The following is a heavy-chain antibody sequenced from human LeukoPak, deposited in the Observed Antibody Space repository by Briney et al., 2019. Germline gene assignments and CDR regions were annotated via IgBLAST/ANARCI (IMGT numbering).Heavy chain of an antibody. CDR3: AREVSGGYLDY. CDR2: ISSSGSTI. J-gene: IGHJ4*02. D-gene: IGHD3-16*02. CDR1: GFTFSSYE. V-gene: IGHV3-48*03. Sequence: GWSLTLSCPASGFTFSSYEMNWVRQAPGTGLEWVSYISSSGSTIYYADSVKGRFTISRDNAKKSLYLQMNRLRAEDTAVYYCAREVSGGYLDYWGQGTLVTVSS.